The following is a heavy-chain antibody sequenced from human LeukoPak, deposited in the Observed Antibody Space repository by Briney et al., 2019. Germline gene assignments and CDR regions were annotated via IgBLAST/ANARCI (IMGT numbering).Heavy chain of an antibody. J-gene: IGHJ4*02. CDR3: ASHSSGWYFRFDY. CDR1: GGSISSGGYS. V-gene: IGHV4-30-2*01. CDR2: IYHSGST. D-gene: IGHD6-19*01. Sequence: SETLSLTCAVSGGSISSGGYSWSWIRQPPGKGLEWIGYIYHSGSTYYNPSLKSRVTISVDRSKNQFSLNLSSVTAADTAVYYCASHSSGWYFRFDYWGQGTLVTVSS.